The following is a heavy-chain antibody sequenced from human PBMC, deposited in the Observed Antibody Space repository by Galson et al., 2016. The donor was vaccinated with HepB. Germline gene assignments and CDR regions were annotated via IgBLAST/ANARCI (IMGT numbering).Heavy chain of an antibody. D-gene: IGHD6-19*01. Sequence: LTCTVSGASISGYYLSWIRQPPGKGLEWIGYIYYSGRTNYNPSLKGRVTISVDTSKNQFSLKLSSVTAADTAVYYCARDDSGGWYGFHYGMDVWGQGTTVTVSS. J-gene: IGHJ6*02. CDR2: IYYSGRT. CDR1: GASISGYY. CDR3: ARDDSGGWYGFHYGMDV. V-gene: IGHV4-59*01.